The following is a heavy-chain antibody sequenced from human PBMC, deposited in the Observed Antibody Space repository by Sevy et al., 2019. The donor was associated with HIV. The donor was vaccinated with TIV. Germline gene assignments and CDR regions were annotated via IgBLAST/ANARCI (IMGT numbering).Heavy chain of an antibody. V-gene: IGHV3-30*04. Sequence: GGSLRLSCAASGFTFSSYVMHWVRQAPGKGLEWVAVISYDGSEKYHADSVKGRFTISRDNSKNTLYLQMNSLRTEDTAVYYCAGAQGVLLWFGEFPLWGQGTLVTVSS. CDR2: ISYDGSEK. CDR3: AGAQGVLLWFGEFPL. J-gene: IGHJ4*02. CDR1: GFTFSSYV. D-gene: IGHD3-10*01.